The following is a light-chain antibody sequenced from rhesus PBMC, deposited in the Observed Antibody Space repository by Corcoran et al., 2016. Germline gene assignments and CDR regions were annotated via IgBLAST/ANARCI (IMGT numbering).Light chain of an antibody. J-gene: IGKJ1*01. CDR1: QSISNY. CDR2: DAS. CDR3: LQYNSDPRT. Sequence: DIQMTQSPSSLSASVGDRVTITCRASQSISNYLHWYQQKPGKAPKRLIYDASSLESGAPSRFSGSGSGTDFTLTINSLQPEDYASYYCLQYNSDPRTFGQGTKVEIK. V-gene: IGKV1-43*02.